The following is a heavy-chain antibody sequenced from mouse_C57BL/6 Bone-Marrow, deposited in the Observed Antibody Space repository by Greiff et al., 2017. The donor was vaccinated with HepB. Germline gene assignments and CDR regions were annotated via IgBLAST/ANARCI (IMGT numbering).Heavy chain of an antibody. CDR1: GYTFTSYG. Sequence: VQLQQSGAELARPGASVKLSCKASGYTFTSYGISWVKQRTGQGLEWIGEIYPRSGNTYYNEKFKGEATLTADKSSSTAYMELRSLTSEDSAVYFCARERNYYAMDYWGQGTSVTVSS. CDR2: IYPRSGNT. J-gene: IGHJ4*01. V-gene: IGHV1-81*01. CDR3: ARERNYYAMDY.